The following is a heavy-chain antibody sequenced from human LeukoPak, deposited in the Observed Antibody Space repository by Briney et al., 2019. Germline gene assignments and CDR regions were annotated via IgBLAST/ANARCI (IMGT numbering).Heavy chain of an antibody. CDR2: INPNSGGT. J-gene: IGHJ5*02. CDR3: ARDITRRACSGCSCLFDP. D-gene: IGHD2-15*01. CDR1: GYTFTGYY. V-gene: IGHV1-2*06. Sequence: ASVKVSCKASGYTFTGYYMHWVRQAPGQGLEWMGRINPNSGGTNYAQKFQGRVTMTRDTSISTAYMELSRLRSDDTAVYYCARDITRRACSGCSCLFDPWGQGTLVTVSS.